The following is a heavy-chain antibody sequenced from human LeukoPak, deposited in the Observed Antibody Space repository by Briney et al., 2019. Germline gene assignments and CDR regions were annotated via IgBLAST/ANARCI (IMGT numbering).Heavy chain of an antibody. CDR3: ARAPSFSNKGASYYYDIDY. D-gene: IGHD4-11*01. J-gene: IGHJ6*03. CDR1: EPTVTHSD. Sequence: ASVNVSYTPFEPTVTHSDTTWCRQSTGQGLEWMGWMNPNSGNTGYAQKFQGRVTITRDTSINTAYMELSSLRSEDSAVYFWARAPSFSNKGASYYYDIDYWGKGTTVTVSS. CDR2: MNPNSGNT. V-gene: IGHV1-8*03.